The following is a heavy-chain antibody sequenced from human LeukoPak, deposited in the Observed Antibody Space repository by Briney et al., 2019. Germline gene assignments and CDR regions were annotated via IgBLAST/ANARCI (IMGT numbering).Heavy chain of an antibody. D-gene: IGHD1-14*01. J-gene: IGHJ6*02. CDR2: INSDGATT. CDR3: GRGGPPYGMDV. V-gene: IGHV3-74*01. Sequence: PGGSLRLSCAASGFTLSKDWMHWVRQAPGEGLVWLSQINSDGATTRYADSVKGRFIISRDNAKNTIYLQMNSLRVEDTAVYYCGRGGPPYGMDVWGQGTPATVSS. CDR1: GFTLSKDW.